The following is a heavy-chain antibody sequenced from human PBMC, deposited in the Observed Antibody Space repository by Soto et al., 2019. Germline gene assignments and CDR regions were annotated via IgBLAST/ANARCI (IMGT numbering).Heavy chain of an antibody. J-gene: IGHJ4*02. Sequence: QVQLVQSGAEVKKPGASVKVYCKASGYTFTSYGISWLRQSPGQGLEWMGWISAYNGNTNYAQKLQGRVTMTTDTSASTAYMELRSLRSDDTAVYFCSRGGVIRNGGTTFLYYFGYWGQVTLVTVSS. CDR1: GYTFTSYG. D-gene: IGHD3-16*02. CDR2: ISAYNGNT. V-gene: IGHV1-18*01. CDR3: SRGGVIRNGGTTFLYYFGY.